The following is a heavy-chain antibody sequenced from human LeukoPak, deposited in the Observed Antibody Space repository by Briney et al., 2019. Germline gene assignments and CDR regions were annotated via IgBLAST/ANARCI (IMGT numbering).Heavy chain of an antibody. CDR1: GFTFDDYA. CDR2: ISGDGGST. V-gene: IGHV3-43*02. Sequence: GGSLRLFCAASGFTFDDYAMHWVRQAPGKGLEWVSLISGDGGSTYYADSVKGRFTISRDNSKNSLYLQMNSLRTEDTALYYCAEDLEYPGAYWGQGTLVTVSS. CDR3: AEDLEYPGAY. D-gene: IGHD2/OR15-2a*01. J-gene: IGHJ4*02.